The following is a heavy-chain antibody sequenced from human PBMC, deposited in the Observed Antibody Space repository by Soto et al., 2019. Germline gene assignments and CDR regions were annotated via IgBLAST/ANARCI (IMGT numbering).Heavy chain of an antibody. CDR1: GGSISSSSYY. CDR3: ARQDRYNWNFYLF. V-gene: IGHV4-39*01. Sequence: SETLSLTCTVSGGSISSSSYYWGWIRQPPGKGLEWIGSIYYSGSTYYNPSLKSRVTISVDTSKNQFSLKLSSVTAADTAVYYCARQDRYNWNFYLFWGQGTLVTVSS. CDR2: IYYSGST. J-gene: IGHJ4*02. D-gene: IGHD1-7*01.